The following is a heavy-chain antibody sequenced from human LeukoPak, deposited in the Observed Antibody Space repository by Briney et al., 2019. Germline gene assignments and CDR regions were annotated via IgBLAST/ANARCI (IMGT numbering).Heavy chain of an antibody. J-gene: IGHJ4*02. D-gene: IGHD3-10*01. CDR2: ISSSSSYI. CDR1: GFTFSSYS. V-gene: IGHV3-21*01. Sequence: GGSLRLSCAASGFTFSSYSMNWVRQAPGKGLEWVSSISSSSSYIYYADSVKGRFTISRDNAKNSLYLKMNSLRAEDTAVYYCARAQWFGEYLDYWGQGTLVTVSS. CDR3: ARAQWFGEYLDY.